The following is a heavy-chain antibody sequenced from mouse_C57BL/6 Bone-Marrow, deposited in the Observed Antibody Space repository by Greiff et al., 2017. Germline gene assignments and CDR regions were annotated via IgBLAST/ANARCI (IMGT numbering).Heavy chain of an antibody. CDR1: GFNIKDDY. Sequence: EVQLQQSGAELVRPGASVKLSCTASGFNIKDDYMHWVKQRPEQGLEWIGWLDPENGDTEYASKFQGKATITADTSSNTAYLQLSSLTSEDTAVYYCTTVHYYGSSHWYFDVWGTGTTVTVSS. D-gene: IGHD1-1*01. CDR3: TTVHYYGSSHWYFDV. J-gene: IGHJ1*03. V-gene: IGHV14-4*01. CDR2: LDPENGDT.